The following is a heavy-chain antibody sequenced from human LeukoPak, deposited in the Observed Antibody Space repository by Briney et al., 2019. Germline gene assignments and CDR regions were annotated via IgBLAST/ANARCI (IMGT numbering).Heavy chain of an antibody. CDR1: GFTFSSYS. V-gene: IGHV3-48*01. Sequence: GGSLRLSCAASGFTFSSYSMNWVRQAPGKGLEWVSYISSSSITIYYADSVKGRFTISRDNSKNTLYLQMNSLRAEDTAVYYCAKDEGDIAAAVGGYWGQGTLVTVSS. J-gene: IGHJ4*02. CDR2: ISSSSITI. D-gene: IGHD6-13*01. CDR3: AKDEGDIAAAVGGY.